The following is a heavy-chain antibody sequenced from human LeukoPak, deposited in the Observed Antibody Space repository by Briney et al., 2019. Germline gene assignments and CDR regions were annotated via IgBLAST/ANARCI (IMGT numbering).Heavy chain of an antibody. V-gene: IGHV3-23*01. D-gene: IGHD3-10*01. J-gene: IGHJ4*02. CDR3: AKDRGARNFDY. CDR1: GFTFSSYA. CDR2: ISGSGGST. Sequence: GGSLRLSCATSGFTFSSYAMSWVRQAPGKGLEWVSAISGSGGSTYYTDSVKGRFTISRDNSKNTLYLQMNSLRAEDTAVYYCAKDRGARNFDYWGQGTLVTVSS.